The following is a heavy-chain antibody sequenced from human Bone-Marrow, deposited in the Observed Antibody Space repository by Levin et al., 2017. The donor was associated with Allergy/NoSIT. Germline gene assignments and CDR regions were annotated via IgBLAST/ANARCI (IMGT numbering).Heavy chain of an antibody. CDR1: GFTFSTYS. CDR2: ISYDGGND. J-gene: IGHJ3*02. V-gene: IGHV3-30-3*01. CDR3: ARDRGLYYFGSGTAFDI. D-gene: IGHD3-10*01. Sequence: PGGSLRLSCAASGFTFSTYSMHWVRQAPGKGLEWVAVISYDGGNDIYADSMKGRFSFSRDNSKNTMYLQMNSLRAEDTAVYYCARDRGLYYFGSGTAFDIWRQGTMVTVSS.